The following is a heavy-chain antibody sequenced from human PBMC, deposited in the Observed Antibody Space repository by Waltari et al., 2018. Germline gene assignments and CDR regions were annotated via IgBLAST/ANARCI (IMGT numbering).Heavy chain of an antibody. CDR1: GFTFDNYA. CDR3: AKGQSQYGSGSCLDY. D-gene: IGHD3-10*01. J-gene: IGHJ4*02. V-gene: IGHV3-23*01. Sequence: EVQLLESGGGLVQPGGSLRLSCAASGFTFDNYAMTWVRQAPGKGVDWVTCFSGAGATTYYAGSVKCQFTVSRDSAKKTLFLQMNRLRVEDTAIYYCAKGQSQYGSGSCLDYWGQGTLVTVSS. CDR2: FSGAGATT.